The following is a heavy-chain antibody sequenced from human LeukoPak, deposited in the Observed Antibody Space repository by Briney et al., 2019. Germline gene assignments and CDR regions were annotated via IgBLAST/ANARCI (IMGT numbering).Heavy chain of an antibody. CDR2: IYTSGST. CDR3: ARDLGYNWNYFAFDI. CDR1: GGSISSYY. V-gene: IGHV4-4*07. J-gene: IGHJ3*02. D-gene: IGHD1-7*01. Sequence: SETLSHTCTVSGGSISSYYWSWIRQPAGKGLEWIGRIYTSGSTNYNPSLKSRVTMSVDTSKNQFSLKLSSVTAADTAVYYCARDLGYNWNYFAFDIWGQGTMVTVSS.